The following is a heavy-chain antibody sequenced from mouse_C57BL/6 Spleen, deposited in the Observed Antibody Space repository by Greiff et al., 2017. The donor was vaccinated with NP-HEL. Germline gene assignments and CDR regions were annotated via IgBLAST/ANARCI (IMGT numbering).Heavy chain of an antibody. CDR3: ARPYYDYALGFAY. J-gene: IGHJ3*01. V-gene: IGHV1-42*01. CDR1: GYSFTGYY. Sequence: VQLQQSGPELVKPGASVKISCKASGYSFTGYYMNWVKQSPEKSLEWIGEINPSTGGTTYNQKFKAKATLTVDKSSSTAYMQLKSLTSEDSAVYYCARPYYDYALGFAYWGQGTLVTVSA. CDR2: INPSTGGT. D-gene: IGHD2-4*01.